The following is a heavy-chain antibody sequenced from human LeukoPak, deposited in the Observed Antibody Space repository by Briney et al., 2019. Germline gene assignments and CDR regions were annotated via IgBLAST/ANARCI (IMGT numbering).Heavy chain of an antibody. CDR3: RRKYYDFLSVCYTGTDY. Sequence: ASMKVSCKASGYTFTGYYMHWVRQAPGQGLERMGWINPNSGGTNYAQKFQGRVTMTRDTSICTAYMALSRLRTDAKAVKYWRRKYYDFLSVCYTGTDYWGQRTLVTVSS. CDR1: GYTFTGYY. V-gene: IGHV1-2*02. CDR2: INPNSGGT. J-gene: IGHJ4*02. D-gene: IGHD3-3*01.